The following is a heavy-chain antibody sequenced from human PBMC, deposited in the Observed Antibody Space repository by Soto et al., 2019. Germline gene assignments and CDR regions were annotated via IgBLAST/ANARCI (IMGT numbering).Heavy chain of an antibody. D-gene: IGHD3-16*02. J-gene: IGHJ4*02. Sequence: QVQLVQSGAEVKKPGSSVKVSCKASGGTFSSYTISWVRQAPGQGLEWMGRIIPILGITNYAQKFQGRVTITADKSTSTACMARSSGICEDTAGDYGASPYRRRGPGFLLDYWGQGTLVTVSS. V-gene: IGHV1-69*02. CDR1: GGTFSSYT. CDR3: ASPYRRRGPGFLLDY. CDR2: IIPILGIT.